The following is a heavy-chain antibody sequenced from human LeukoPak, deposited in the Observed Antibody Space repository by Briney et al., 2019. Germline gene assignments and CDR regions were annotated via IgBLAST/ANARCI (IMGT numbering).Heavy chain of an antibody. J-gene: IGHJ6*02. CDR2: IWYDGSNK. Sequence: EPGRSLRLSCAASGFTFSSYGMHWVRQAPGKGLEWVAVIWYDGSNKYYADSVKGRFTISRDNSKNTLYLQMNSLRAEDTAVYYCAREFETPAYYYYYGMDVWGQGTTVTVSS. D-gene: IGHD2-2*01. V-gene: IGHV3-33*01. CDR3: AREFETPAYYYYYGMDV. CDR1: GFTFSSYG.